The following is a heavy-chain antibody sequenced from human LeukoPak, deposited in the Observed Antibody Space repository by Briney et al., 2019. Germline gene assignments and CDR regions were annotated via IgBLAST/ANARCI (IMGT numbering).Heavy chain of an antibody. Sequence: SVKVSCKASGGTFSSYAISWVRQAPGQGLEWMGGIIPIFGTANYAQKFQGRVTITADESTSTAYMELSSLRSEDTAVYYCARHFGSGSYSPNYYFDYWGQGTLVTVSS. CDR1: GGTFSSYA. J-gene: IGHJ4*02. V-gene: IGHV1-69*13. CDR2: IIPIFGTA. CDR3: ARHFGSGSYSPNYYFDY. D-gene: IGHD3-10*01.